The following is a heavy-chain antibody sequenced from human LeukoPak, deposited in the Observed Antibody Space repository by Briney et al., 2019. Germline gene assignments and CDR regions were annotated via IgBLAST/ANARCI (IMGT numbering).Heavy chain of an antibody. CDR3: VRQKKSHGNFDY. D-gene: IGHD1-26*01. J-gene: IGHJ4*02. CDR2: VGIAAYT. Sequence: GGSLRLSCAASGFTFSDHSMHWVRQAPGKGLEWVSAVGIAAYTFYPGSVKGRFTISRENAKNSLYLQMNSLRVEDTAVYYCVRQKKSHGNFDYWGQGTLVTVSS. V-gene: IGHV3-13*01. CDR1: GFTFSDHS.